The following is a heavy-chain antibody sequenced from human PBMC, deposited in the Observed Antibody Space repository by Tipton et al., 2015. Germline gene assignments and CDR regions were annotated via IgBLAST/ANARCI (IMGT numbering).Heavy chain of an antibody. CDR1: GYSFINYG. V-gene: IGHV1-18*01. Sequence: QSGPEVKKPGASVKVSCKASGYSFINYGITWVRQAPGQGLEWMGWISAYNGNTNYAQKLQGRVTMTTDTSTSTAYMELRSLRSDDTAVYYCAKDCTGGGCRLPDYYGMDVWGQGATVTVSS. CDR2: ISAYNGNT. CDR3: AKDCTGGGCRLPDYYGMDV. J-gene: IGHJ6*02. D-gene: IGHD2-8*02.